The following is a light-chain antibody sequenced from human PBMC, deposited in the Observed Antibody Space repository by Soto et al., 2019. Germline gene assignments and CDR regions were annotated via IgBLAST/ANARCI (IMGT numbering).Light chain of an antibody. Sequence: DIVMTQSPGTLSLSPGERATLSCRASQSVSSSYLAWYQQRPGQAPRLLIYDTSIRASGIPARFSGSGSGTDFTLTISSLDPEDFAVYYCQQRSNRPLTFGQGTRLEIK. CDR2: DTS. CDR3: QQRSNRPLT. CDR1: QSVSSSY. V-gene: IGKV3D-20*02. J-gene: IGKJ5*01.